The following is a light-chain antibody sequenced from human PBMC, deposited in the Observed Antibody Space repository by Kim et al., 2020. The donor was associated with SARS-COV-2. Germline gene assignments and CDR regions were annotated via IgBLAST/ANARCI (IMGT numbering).Light chain of an antibody. CDR2: WAS. CDR1: QSVLYSSNNMKY. J-gene: IGKJ4*01. CDR3: QQYYSTPLT. V-gene: IGKV4-1*01. Sequence: DIVMTQSPDSLAVSLGERATINCKSSQSVLYSSNNMKYFAWYQQKPGQPPKLLIYWASTRESGVPDRFSSSGSGTDFTLTISSLQAEDVAVYYCQQYYSTPLTFGGGTKVDIK.